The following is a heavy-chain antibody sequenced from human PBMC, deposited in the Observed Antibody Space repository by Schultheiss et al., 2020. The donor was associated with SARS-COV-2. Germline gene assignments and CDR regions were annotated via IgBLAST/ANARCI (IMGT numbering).Heavy chain of an antibody. J-gene: IGHJ6*02. V-gene: IGHV4-59*12. CDR3: AREISTTYYGMDV. D-gene: IGHD1-14*01. CDR2: IYYSGST. CDR1: GGSISSYY. Sequence: SETLSLTCTVSGGSISSYYWSWIRQPPGKGLEWIGYIYYSGSTYYNPSLKSLVTISVDTSKNQFSLKLSSVTAADTAVYYCAREISTTYYGMDVWGQGTTVTVSS.